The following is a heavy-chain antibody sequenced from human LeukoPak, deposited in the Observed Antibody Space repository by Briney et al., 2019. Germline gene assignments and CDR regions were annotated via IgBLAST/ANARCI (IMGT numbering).Heavy chain of an antibody. V-gene: IGHV4-30-2*01. CDR3: ARGSGSGYYKPYFDY. J-gene: IGHJ4*02. CDR1: GGSISSGGYY. Sequence: SETLSLTCTVSGGSISSGGYYWSWIRQPPGKGLEWIGYIYHSGSTYYNPSLKSRVTISVDRSKNQFSLKLSSVTAADTAVYYCARGSGSGYYKPYFDYWGQGTLVTVSS. CDR2: IYHSGST. D-gene: IGHD3-3*01.